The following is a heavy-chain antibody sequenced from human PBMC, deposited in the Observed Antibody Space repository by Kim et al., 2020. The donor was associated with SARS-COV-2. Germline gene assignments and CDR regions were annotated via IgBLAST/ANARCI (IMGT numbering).Heavy chain of an antibody. CDR3: ARDWVSGRESAAGMIYYFDY. V-gene: IGHV3-30*03. Sequence: GGSLRLSCVASGYSFSIYAFHWVRQAPGKGPEWVAVISSDGSTKYYADSLKGRFTISRDNSKNTLYLQMNNLRPDDTALYFCARDWVSGRESAAGMIYYFDYCGQGTLVTVSS. CDR2: ISSDGSTK. D-gene: IGHD6-13*01. CDR1: GYSFSIYA. J-gene: IGHJ4*02.